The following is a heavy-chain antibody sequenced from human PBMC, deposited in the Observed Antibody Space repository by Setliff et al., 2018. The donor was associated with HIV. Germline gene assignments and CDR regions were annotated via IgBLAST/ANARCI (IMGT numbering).Heavy chain of an antibody. D-gene: IGHD1-7*01. CDR1: GGSITGYF. CDR2: IHTSGNA. J-gene: IGHJ6*03. V-gene: IGHV4-4*07. CDR3: ARGRHNWNYGTGYYYMDV. Sequence: SETLSLTSTISGGSITGYFWSWIRQPAGKGLEWIGHIHTSGNANYNPSLNSRVTMSVDTSKNQFSLKLNSLPAADAAVDYGARGRHNWNYGTGYYYMDVWGKGTTVTVSS.